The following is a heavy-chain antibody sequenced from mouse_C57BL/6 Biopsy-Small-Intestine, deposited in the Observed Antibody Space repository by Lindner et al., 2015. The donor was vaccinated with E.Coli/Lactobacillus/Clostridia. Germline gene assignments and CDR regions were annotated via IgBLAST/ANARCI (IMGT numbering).Heavy chain of an antibody. D-gene: IGHD6-5*01. CDR2: INPSTGGT. J-gene: IGHJ2*01. V-gene: IGHV1-42*01. CDR1: GYAFSSYW. Sequence: VQLQESGAELVKPGASVKISCKASGYAFSSYWMNWVKQSPEKSLEWIGEINPSTGGTTYNQKFKAKATLTVDKSSSTAYMQLKSLTSEDSAVYYCARKGAYPYYFDYWGQGTTLTVSS. CDR3: ARKGAYPYYFDY.